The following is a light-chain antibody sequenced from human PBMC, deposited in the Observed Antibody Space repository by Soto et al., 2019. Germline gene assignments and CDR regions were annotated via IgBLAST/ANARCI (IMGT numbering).Light chain of an antibody. CDR2: RNN. CDR1: SSNIGSNY. J-gene: IGLJ2*01. V-gene: IGLV1-47*01. CDR3: AAWADRLSGAAV. Sequence: QSVLTQPPSASGTPGQRVTISCSGSSSNIGSNYVYWYQQLPGTAPKLLIYRNNQRPSEVPDRFSGSKSGTSASLAISGLRSEDEADYYCAAWADRLSGAAVFAGGPTVTVL.